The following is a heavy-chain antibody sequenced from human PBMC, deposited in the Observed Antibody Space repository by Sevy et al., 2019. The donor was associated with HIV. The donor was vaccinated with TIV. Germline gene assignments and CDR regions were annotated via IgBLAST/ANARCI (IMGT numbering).Heavy chain of an antibody. D-gene: IGHD1-26*01. Sequence: GGSLRLSCAASEFTFSSYWMSWVRQAPGKGLEWVANIKQDGSEKYYVDSVKGRFTISRDNAKNSLYLQMNSLRAEVTVVYYCARSGGSYDYGMDVWGQGTTVTVSS. CDR2: IKQDGSEK. J-gene: IGHJ6*02. CDR1: EFTFSSYW. V-gene: IGHV3-7*01. CDR3: ARSGGSYDYGMDV.